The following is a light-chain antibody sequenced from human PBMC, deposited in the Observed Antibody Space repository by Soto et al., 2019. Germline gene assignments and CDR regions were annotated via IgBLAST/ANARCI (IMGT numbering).Light chain of an antibody. CDR1: SSDVGGYNF. J-gene: IGLJ2*01. V-gene: IGLV2-14*01. CDR2: EVS. CDR3: SSYTSSSTRDVV. Sequence: QSVLTQPASVSGSPGQSITISCTGTSSDVGGYNFVSWYQQHPGKAPKLMIYEVSNRPSGVSNRFSGSKSGNTASLTISGLQAEDEGDYYCSSYTSSSTRDVVFGGGTQLTVL.